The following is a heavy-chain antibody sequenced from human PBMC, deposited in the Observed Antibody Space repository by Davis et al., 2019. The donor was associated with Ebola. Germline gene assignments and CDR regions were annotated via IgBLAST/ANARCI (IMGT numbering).Heavy chain of an antibody. V-gene: IGHV3-49*04. CDR1: GFTFGDYA. CDR3: TRDRIDYGDYVMDV. D-gene: IGHD4-17*01. Sequence: GGSLRLSCPASGFTFGDYAMSWVRQAPGKGLEWVGFIRSKAYGGTTEYAASVKGRFTTSRDDSKSIAYLQMNSLKTEDTAVYYCTRDRIDYGDYVMDVWGQGTTVTVSS. J-gene: IGHJ6*02. CDR2: IRSKAYGGTT.